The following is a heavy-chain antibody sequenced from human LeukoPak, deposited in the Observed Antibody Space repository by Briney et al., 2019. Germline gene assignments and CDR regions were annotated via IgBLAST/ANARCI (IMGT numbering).Heavy chain of an antibody. CDR3: ATLAAPYYDFWSGYYDY. V-gene: IGHV1-18*01. Sequence: ASVKVSCKASGYTFTSYGISWVRQAPGQGLEWMGWISAYNGNTNYAQKLQGRVTMTTDTSTSTAYMELRSLRSDNTAVYYCATLAAPYYDFWSGYYDYWGQGTLVTVSS. CDR2: ISAYNGNT. J-gene: IGHJ4*02. CDR1: GYTFTSYG. D-gene: IGHD3-3*01.